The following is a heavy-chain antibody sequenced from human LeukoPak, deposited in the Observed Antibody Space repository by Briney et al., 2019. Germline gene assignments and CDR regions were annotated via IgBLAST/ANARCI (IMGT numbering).Heavy chain of an antibody. J-gene: IGHJ3*02. V-gene: IGHV3-7*01. CDR2: IKPDGIDK. Sequence: PGGSLRLSCVGSGFTFRSHWVNWVRQSPGKGLEWVGNIKPDGIDKYYVDSARGRSTVSRDNANHSAFLQMNSPRAEDTAIYYCATISAQTFDIWGQGTLVSVSS. D-gene: IGHD5-24*01. CDR1: GFTFRSHW. CDR3: ATISAQTFDI.